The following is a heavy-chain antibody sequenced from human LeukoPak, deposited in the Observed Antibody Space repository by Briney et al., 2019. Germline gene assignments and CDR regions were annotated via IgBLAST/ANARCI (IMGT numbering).Heavy chain of an antibody. V-gene: IGHV1-2*02. Sequence: ASVKVSCKASGYTFTGYYMHWVRQAPGQGLEWMGWINPNSGGTNYAQKFQGRVTMTRDTSISTAYMELSRLRSDDTAAYYCARDMGGVVVPAAILWFDPWGQGTLVTVSS. CDR2: INPNSGGT. D-gene: IGHD2-2*02. CDR3: ARDMGGVVVPAAILWFDP. CDR1: GYTFTGYY. J-gene: IGHJ5*02.